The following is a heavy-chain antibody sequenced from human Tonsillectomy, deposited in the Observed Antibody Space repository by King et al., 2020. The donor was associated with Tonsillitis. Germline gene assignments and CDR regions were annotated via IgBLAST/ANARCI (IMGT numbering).Heavy chain of an antibody. J-gene: IGHJ5*02. V-gene: IGHV4-4*07. CDR1: GGSISSYY. Sequence: QLQESGPGLVKPSETLSLTCTVSGGSISSYYWSWIRQPAGKGLEWIGRFFTSGSTNYNPSLKSRVTISVDTSKNQFSLKLSSVTAADPAVYYCGRDLYYYDSSGYHNWFDPWGQGTLVTVSS. CDR3: GRDLYYYDSSGYHNWFDP. CDR2: FFTSGST. D-gene: IGHD3-22*01.